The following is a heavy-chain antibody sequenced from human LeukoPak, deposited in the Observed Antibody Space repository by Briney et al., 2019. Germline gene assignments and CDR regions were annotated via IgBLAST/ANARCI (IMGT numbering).Heavy chain of an antibody. J-gene: IGHJ2*01. CDR2: ISGSGGST. V-gene: IGHV3-23*01. CDR3: AKATTFGGVIVRPRSCWYFDL. D-gene: IGHD3-16*02. Sequence: GGSLRLSCAASGFTFSSYAMSWVRQAPGKGLEWVSAISGSGGSTYYADSVKGRFTISRDNSKNTLYLQMNSLRAEDTAVYYCAKATTFGGVIVRPRSCWYFDLWGRGTLVTVSS. CDR1: GFTFSSYA.